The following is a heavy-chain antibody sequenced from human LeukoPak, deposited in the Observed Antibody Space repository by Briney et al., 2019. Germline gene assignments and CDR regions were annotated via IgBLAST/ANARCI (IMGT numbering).Heavy chain of an antibody. D-gene: IGHD3-22*01. CDR3: AKGGNYFDSSGYYWDFDY. CDR2: TRYDGSYK. CDR1: GFTFSTHG. Sequence: GGSLRLSCAASGFTFSTHGMHWVRQAPGKGLEWVAFTRYDGSYKYYADSVKGRFIISRDNSKKMLYLQMNSLRAEDTAVYYCAKGGNYFDSSGYYWDFDYWGQGTLVTVSS. J-gene: IGHJ4*02. V-gene: IGHV3-30*02.